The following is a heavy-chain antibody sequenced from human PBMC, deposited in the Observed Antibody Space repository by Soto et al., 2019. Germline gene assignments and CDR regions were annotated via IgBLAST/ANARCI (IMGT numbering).Heavy chain of an antibody. CDR3: AKGTHHFDYWCLDY. CDR1: GFTFSSFA. Sequence: GWSLRLSCAAPGFTFSSFAMNWVRQAPGKGLEWVSSISGSAGTKNYATSVEGRFTISRDNSKNTLFLQMNSLRAEDTGVYYCAKGTHHFDYWCLDYWGQGTRVTASS. V-gene: IGHV3-23*01. CDR2: ISGSAGTK. J-gene: IGHJ4*02. D-gene: IGHD2-8*02.